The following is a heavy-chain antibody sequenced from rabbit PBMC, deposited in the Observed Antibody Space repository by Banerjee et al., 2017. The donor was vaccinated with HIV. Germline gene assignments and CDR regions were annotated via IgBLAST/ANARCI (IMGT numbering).Heavy chain of an antibody. CDR3: AREWGIVVAGAFHL. V-gene: IGHV1S47*01. D-gene: IGHD4-1*01. CDR2: INIVTGKS. CDR1: GGSLNDKD. J-gene: IGHJ4*01. Sequence: QQQLEESGGGLVKPEGSLTLTCKASGGSLNDKDVMCWVRQAPGKGLEWISCINIVTGKSVYASWVNGRFTISRSTSLATVTLQVTSLTVADTATYFCAREWGIVVAGAFHLWGPGTLVTVS.